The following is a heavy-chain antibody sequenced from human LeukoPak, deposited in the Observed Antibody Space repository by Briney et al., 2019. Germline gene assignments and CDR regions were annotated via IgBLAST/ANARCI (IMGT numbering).Heavy chain of an antibody. D-gene: IGHD3-16*01. Sequence: HPGGSLRLSCAASGFTFSSYAMHWVRQAPGKGLEWVAVISYDGSNKYYADSVKGRFTISRDNSKNTLYLQMNSLRAEDTAVYYCAREATGLRLGEWFDPWGQGTLVTVSS. J-gene: IGHJ5*02. CDR3: AREATGLRLGEWFDP. V-gene: IGHV3-30-3*01. CDR2: ISYDGSNK. CDR1: GFTFSSYA.